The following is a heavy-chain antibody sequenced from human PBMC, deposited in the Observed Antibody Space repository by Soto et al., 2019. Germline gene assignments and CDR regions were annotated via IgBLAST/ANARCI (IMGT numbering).Heavy chain of an antibody. Sequence: QVQLVESGGGVVQPGRSLRLSCAVSGFTFSSYGMNWVRQAPGKGLEWVAAIYYDGSNKYYADSVRGRFTISRDNFKNTRHLHMNSLRAEDTAVYYCARDSKDDSSGYYAGFDYWGQGTLVTVSS. V-gene: IGHV3-33*01. CDR3: ARDSKDDSSGYYAGFDY. D-gene: IGHD3-22*01. CDR2: IYYDGSNK. CDR1: GFTFSSYG. J-gene: IGHJ4*02.